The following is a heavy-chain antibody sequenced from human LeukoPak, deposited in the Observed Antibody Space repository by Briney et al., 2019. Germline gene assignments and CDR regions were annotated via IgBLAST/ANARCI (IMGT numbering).Heavy chain of an antibody. V-gene: IGHV4-4*02. J-gene: IGHJ4*02. CDR1: GGSISSSNW. D-gene: IGHD6-19*01. Sequence: SETLSLTCAVSGGSISSSNWWSWVRQPPGKGLEWIGEIYHSGSTNYNPSLKSRVTISVDKSKNQFSLKLSSVTAADTAVYYCARDFPGIAVAGTRPLDYWGQGTLVTVAS. CDR3: ARDFPGIAVAGTRPLDY. CDR2: IYHSGST.